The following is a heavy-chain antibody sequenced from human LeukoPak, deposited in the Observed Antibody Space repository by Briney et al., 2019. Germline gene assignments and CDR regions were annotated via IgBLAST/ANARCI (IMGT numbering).Heavy chain of an antibody. J-gene: IGHJ4*02. CDR1: GFTFSSYA. CDR2: ISRNGGST. Sequence: GGSLRLSCAASGFTFSSYAMHWVRQAPGKGLECVSAISRNGGSTYYADSVKGRFTISRDNSKNTLYLQMGSLRAEDMAVYYWARGSYSSSWYGDYFDYWGQGTLVTVSS. V-gene: IGHV3-64*02. D-gene: IGHD6-13*01. CDR3: ARGSYSSSWYGDYFDY.